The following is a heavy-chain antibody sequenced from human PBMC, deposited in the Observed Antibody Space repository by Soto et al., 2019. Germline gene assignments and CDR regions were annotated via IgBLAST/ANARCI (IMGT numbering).Heavy chain of an antibody. V-gene: IGHV1-69*02. CDR1: GDTFTFYS. CDR3: ASSYGSGYRAFDY. J-gene: IGHJ4*02. D-gene: IGHD3-10*01. Sequence: QVQLVQSGAEVKRPGSSVKVSCKASGDTFTFYSINWVRQAPGLGLEWMGRINPILSMSNYAQRFQGRVTMTADKSTSTAYMELSSLRSEDKAIYYCASSYGSGYRAFDYWGQGALVTGSS. CDR2: INPILSMS.